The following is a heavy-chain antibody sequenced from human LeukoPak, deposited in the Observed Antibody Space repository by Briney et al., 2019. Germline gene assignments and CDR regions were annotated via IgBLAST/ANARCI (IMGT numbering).Heavy chain of an antibody. Sequence: PGESLRLSCAASGFTFSSYAMHWVRQAPGKGLEWVAVISYDGSNKYYADSVKGRFTISRDNSKNTLYLQMNSLRAEDTAVYYCARDPRSPMIVVVITLGAHFDYWGQGTLVTVSS. CDR2: ISYDGSNK. J-gene: IGHJ4*02. D-gene: IGHD3-22*01. V-gene: IGHV3-30-3*01. CDR3: ARDPRSPMIVVVITLGAHFDY. CDR1: GFTFSSYA.